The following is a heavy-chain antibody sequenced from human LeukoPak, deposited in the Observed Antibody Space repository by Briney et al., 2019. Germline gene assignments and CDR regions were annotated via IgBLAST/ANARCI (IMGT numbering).Heavy chain of an antibody. V-gene: IGHV3-9*01. Sequence: GGSLRLSCAASGFTFDDYAMHWVRQAPGKGLEWVSGISWNSGSIGYADSVKGRFTISRDNAKNSLYLQMNSLRAEDTALYYCAKDRSYGSDAFDIWGQGTMVTVSS. CDR1: GFTFDDYA. CDR3: AKDRSYGSDAFDI. CDR2: ISWNSGSI. J-gene: IGHJ3*02. D-gene: IGHD5-18*01.